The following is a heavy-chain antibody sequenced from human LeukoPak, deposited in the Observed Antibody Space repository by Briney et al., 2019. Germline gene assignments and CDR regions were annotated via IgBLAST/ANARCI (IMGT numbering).Heavy chain of an antibody. D-gene: IGHD1-26*01. Sequence: SETLSLTCTVSGGSISSHYWSWIRQPPGKGLEWIGYIYYSGSTNYNPSLKSRVTISVDTSKNQFSLKLSSVTAADTAVYYCARECAVGATCASDIWGQGTMVTVSS. CDR1: GGSISSHY. J-gene: IGHJ3*02. CDR2: IYYSGST. CDR3: ARECAVGATCASDI. V-gene: IGHV4-59*11.